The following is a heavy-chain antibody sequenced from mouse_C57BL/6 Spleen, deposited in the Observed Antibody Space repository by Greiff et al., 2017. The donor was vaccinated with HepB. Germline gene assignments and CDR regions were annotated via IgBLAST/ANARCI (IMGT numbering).Heavy chain of an antibody. D-gene: IGHD1-1*01. V-gene: IGHV1-19*01. CDR3: ARGGNYYYVSSFDY. CDR1: GYTFTDYY. Sequence: EVQLQQSGPVLVKPGASVKMSCKASGYTFTDYYMNWVKQSHGKSLEWIGVINPYNGGTSYNQKFKGKATLTVDKSSSTAYMELNSLTSEDSAVYYCARGGNYYYVSSFDYWGQGTTLTVSS. CDR2: INPYNGGT. J-gene: IGHJ2*01.